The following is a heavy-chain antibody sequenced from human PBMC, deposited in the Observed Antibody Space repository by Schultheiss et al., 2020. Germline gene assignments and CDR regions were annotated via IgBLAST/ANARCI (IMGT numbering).Heavy chain of an antibody. D-gene: IGHD1-7*01. Sequence: GGSLRLSCAASGFTFSNAWMSWVRQAPGKGLEWVGRIKSKTDGGTTDYAAPVKGRFTISRDNSKNTLYLQMNSLRAEDTAVYYCARGEGNWNYEAGALVDYWGQGTLVTVSS. J-gene: IGHJ4*02. CDR1: GFTFSNAW. V-gene: IGHV3-15*01. CDR3: ARGEGNWNYEAGALVDY. CDR2: IKSKTDGGTT.